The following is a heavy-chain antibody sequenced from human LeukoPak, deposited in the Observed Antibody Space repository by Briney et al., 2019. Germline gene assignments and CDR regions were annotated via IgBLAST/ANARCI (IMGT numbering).Heavy chain of an antibody. CDR3: ARDSRLYGDYAKPFLEPDY. V-gene: IGHV1-69*06. CDR1: GGTFSSYA. CDR2: IIPIFGTA. Sequence: GAAVKVSCKASGGTFSSYAISWVRQAPGQGLEWMGGIIPIFGTANYAQKFQGRVTITADKYTSTAYMELSSLRSEDTAVYYCARDSRLYGDYAKPFLEPDYWGQGTLVTVSS. D-gene: IGHD4-17*01. J-gene: IGHJ4*02.